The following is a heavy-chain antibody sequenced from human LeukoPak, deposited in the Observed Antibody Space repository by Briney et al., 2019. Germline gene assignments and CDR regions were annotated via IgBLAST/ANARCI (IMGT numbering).Heavy chain of an antibody. CDR3: ARAYSRTGTTFKFWFDP. CDR1: GFTFSSYS. CDR2: ISSSSSYI. Sequence: PGGSLRLSCAASGFTFSSYSMNWVRQAPRKGLEWVSSISSSSSYIYYADSVKGRFTISRDNAKNSLYLQMNSLRAEDTAVYYCARAYSRTGTTFKFWFDPWGQGTLVTVSS. D-gene: IGHD1-7*01. J-gene: IGHJ5*02. V-gene: IGHV3-21*01.